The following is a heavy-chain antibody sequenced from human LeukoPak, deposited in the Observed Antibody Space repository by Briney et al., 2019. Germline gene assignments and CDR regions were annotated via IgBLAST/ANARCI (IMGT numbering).Heavy chain of an antibody. D-gene: IGHD4-23*01. CDR2: ISSSSTYI. Sequence: PGGSLRLSCAASGFTFSSYSMNWVRQAPGKGLEWVSSISSSSTYIYYADSVKGRFTISRDNAKNSLYLQMNSLRAEDTAVYYCASFATSVLINDYWGQGTLVTVSS. CDR1: GFTFSSYS. V-gene: IGHV3-21*01. CDR3: ASFATSVLINDY. J-gene: IGHJ4*02.